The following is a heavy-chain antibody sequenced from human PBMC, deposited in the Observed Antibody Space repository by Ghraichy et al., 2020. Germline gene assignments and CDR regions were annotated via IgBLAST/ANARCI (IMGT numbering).Heavy chain of an antibody. CDR3: ARLPTMVRGQYYFDY. Sequence: SETLSLTCTVSGGSISSNSYYWGWIRQPPGKGLEWIGSIFYSGSTYYNPSLKSRVTLSIDTSKNQFSLKLSSVTATDTAVYYCARLPTMVRGQYYFDYWGQGTLVTVSS. CDR2: IFYSGST. V-gene: IGHV4-39*01. J-gene: IGHJ4*02. CDR1: GGSISSNSYY. D-gene: IGHD3-10*01.